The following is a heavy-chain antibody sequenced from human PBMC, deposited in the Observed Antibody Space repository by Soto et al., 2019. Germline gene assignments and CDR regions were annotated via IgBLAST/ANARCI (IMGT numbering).Heavy chain of an antibody. CDR3: AKDARSGWNFDY. CDR1: GFTFSSYA. Sequence: EVQLLESGGALVQPGGSLRLSCAASGFTFSSYAMSWVRQAPGKGLEWVSAISASGGSADYADSVKGRFTISRDNSKNTLYLAMKSLRAEDTAVYYCAKDARSGWNFDYWGQGPLVPVS. D-gene: IGHD6-19*01. V-gene: IGHV3-23*01. J-gene: IGHJ4*02. CDR2: ISASGGSA.